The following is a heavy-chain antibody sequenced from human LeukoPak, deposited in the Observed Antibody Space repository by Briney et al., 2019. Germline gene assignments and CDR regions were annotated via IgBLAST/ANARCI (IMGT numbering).Heavy chain of an antibody. CDR3: ARELEAFDI. J-gene: IGHJ3*02. CDR2: ISYYGSNK. CDR1: GFTFSSYA. D-gene: IGHD3-3*01. Sequence: GGSLRLSCAASGFTFSSYAIHWVRQAPGKGLEWVAVISYYGSNKYYADSVKGRFTISRDNSKKTLYLQMNSLRAEDTAVYYCARELEAFDIWGQGTMVTVSS. V-gene: IGHV3-30*04.